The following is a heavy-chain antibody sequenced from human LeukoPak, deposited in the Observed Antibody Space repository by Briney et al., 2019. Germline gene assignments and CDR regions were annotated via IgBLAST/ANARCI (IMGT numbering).Heavy chain of an antibody. CDR1: GFTFSSYA. J-gene: IGHJ4*02. CDR2: ISGSGGST. CDR3: AKAELKVVVAATDFDY. D-gene: IGHD2-15*01. V-gene: IGHV3-23*01. Sequence: PGGSLRLSCAASGFTFSSYAMSWVRQAPGKGLEWVSAISGSGGSTYYADSVKGRFTISRDNSKNTLYLQMNSLRAEDTAVYYCAKAELKVVVAATDFDYWGQGTLVTVSS.